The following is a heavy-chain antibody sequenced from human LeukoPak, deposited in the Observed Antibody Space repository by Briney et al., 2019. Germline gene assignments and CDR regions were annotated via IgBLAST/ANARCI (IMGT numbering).Heavy chain of an antibody. J-gene: IGHJ4*02. V-gene: IGHV3-30*18. CDR2: ISYDGSNK. D-gene: IGHD3-10*01. Sequence: GGSLRLSCAASGFTFSSYGMHWVRQAPGKGLEWVAVISYDGSNKYYADSVKGRFTISSDNSKNTLYLQMNSLRAEDTAVYYCAKDRRRYYGSGSYFPPYFDYWGQGTLVTVSS. CDR3: AKDRRRYYGSGSYFPPYFDY. CDR1: GFTFSSYG.